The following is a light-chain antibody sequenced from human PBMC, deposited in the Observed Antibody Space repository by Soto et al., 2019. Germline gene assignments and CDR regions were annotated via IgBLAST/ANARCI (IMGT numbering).Light chain of an antibody. V-gene: IGKV3-20*01. CDR1: QTVSSGY. Sequence: EIVLTLSPGTLSLTPGDRGTLSCRANQTVSSGYLAWYQQKGGLAPRLLIHDTSTRATGIPDRFSGSGYGTDFNLTISRLEPEDFALYYCQQYGSSPITFGQGTRLEIK. CDR2: DTS. CDR3: QQYGSSPIT. J-gene: IGKJ5*01.